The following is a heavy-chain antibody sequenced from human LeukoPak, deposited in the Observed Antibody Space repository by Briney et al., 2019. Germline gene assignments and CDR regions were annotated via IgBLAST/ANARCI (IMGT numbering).Heavy chain of an antibody. CDR2: ISSSSSYI. V-gene: IGHV3-21*01. J-gene: IGHJ3*02. CDR3: ARLSRGSGRDALDI. Sequence: PGGSLRLSCAASGFTFSSYSMNWVRQASGKGLEWVPSISSSSSYIYYADSVKGRFTISRDNAKNSLYLQMNSLRAEDTAVYYCARLSRGSGRDALDIWGQGTMVTVSS. CDR1: GFTFSSYS. D-gene: IGHD3-10*01.